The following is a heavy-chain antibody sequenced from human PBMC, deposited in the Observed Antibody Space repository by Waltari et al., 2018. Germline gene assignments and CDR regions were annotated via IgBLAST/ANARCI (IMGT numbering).Heavy chain of an antibody. CDR3: AKDREEPPPTYYFDS. Sequence: EVQLLESGGGLVQPGGSLRLSCAASGFSFSTYAMTWVRQAPGKGLEWVSAIGGSGRRTYYADSVRGRFTISRDNSKNTLYLQMNSLRADDTAVYYCAKDREEPPPTYYFDSWGQGTLVTVSS. V-gene: IGHV3-23*01. CDR1: GFSFSTYA. J-gene: IGHJ4*02. D-gene: IGHD1-26*01. CDR2: IGGSGRRT.